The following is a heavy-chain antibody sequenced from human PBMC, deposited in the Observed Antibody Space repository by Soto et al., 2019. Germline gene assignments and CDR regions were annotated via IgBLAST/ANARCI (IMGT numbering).Heavy chain of an antibody. CDR1: GDSGSSNSAT. Sequence: PSPTLSLTCAVSGDSGSSNSATCDSIRQYPSRGLEWLGRTYYRSNWHNEYAVSVKSRMTINPDTSKNQFSLQLNSVTPDDTAVYYCARDALGMQWLPYYFDCWGQGTLVTVSS. D-gene: IGHD6-19*01. V-gene: IGHV6-1*01. CDR3: ARDALGMQWLPYYFDC. CDR2: TYYRSNWHN. J-gene: IGHJ4*02.